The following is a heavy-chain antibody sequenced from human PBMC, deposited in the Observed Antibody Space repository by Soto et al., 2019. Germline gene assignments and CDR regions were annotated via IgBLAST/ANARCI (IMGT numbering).Heavy chain of an antibody. CDR2: VFYTGSA. Sequence: SETLSLTCSVSGGSIRGSDDYWGLIRQSPGKGLEYIGSVFYTGSAYYNPSFKSRVSIVADTSTNRFFLNLKSVTATDTGVYYCAKTPTGYYDSWGQGILVTVSS. D-gene: IGHD2-8*02. CDR1: GGSIRGSDDY. J-gene: IGHJ4*02. V-gene: IGHV4-39*02. CDR3: AKTPTGYYDS.